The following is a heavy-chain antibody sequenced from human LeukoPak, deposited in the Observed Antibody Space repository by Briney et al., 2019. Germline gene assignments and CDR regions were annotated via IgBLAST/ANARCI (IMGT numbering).Heavy chain of an antibody. D-gene: IGHD6-6*01. CDR1: GGTFSSYA. V-gene: IGHV1-69*05. CDR2: IIPIFGTA. Sequence: SVQVSCKSSGGTFSSYAISWVRQAPGQGLDWMGGIIPIFGTANYAQKFQGRVTITTDESTSAAYMELSSLRSEDTPVYYCASFDEYSSSSGLGYWGQGTLVTVSS. CDR3: ASFDEYSSSSGLGY. J-gene: IGHJ4*02.